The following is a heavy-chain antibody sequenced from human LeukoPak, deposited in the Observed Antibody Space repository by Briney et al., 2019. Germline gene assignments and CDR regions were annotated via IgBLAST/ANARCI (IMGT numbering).Heavy chain of an antibody. CDR1: GFTFSSYS. J-gene: IGHJ6*03. CDR2: ISIGSSYI. CDR3: ACTSGYDFSSYYYYYMDV. Sequence: GGSLRLSCAASGFTFSSYSMNWVRQAPGKGLEWVSSISIGSSYIYYADSVKGRFTISRDNAKNSLYLQMNSLSAEDTAVYYCACTSGYDFSSYYYYYMDVWGKGTTVTVSS. D-gene: IGHD5-12*01. V-gene: IGHV3-21*01.